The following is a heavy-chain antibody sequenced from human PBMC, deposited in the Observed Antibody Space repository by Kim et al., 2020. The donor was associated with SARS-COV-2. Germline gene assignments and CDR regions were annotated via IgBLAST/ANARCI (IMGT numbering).Heavy chain of an antibody. Sequence: SVKVSCKASGGTFSSYAISWVRQAPGQGLEWMGGIIPIFGTTNYAQKFQGRVTITADKSTSTAYMELSSLRSEDTAVYYCARDNGSPGSGGWFDPWGQGTLVTVSS. J-gene: IGHJ5*02. CDR1: GGTFSSYA. CDR2: IIPIFGTT. CDR3: ARDNGSPGSGGWFDP. D-gene: IGHD6-19*01. V-gene: IGHV1-69*06.